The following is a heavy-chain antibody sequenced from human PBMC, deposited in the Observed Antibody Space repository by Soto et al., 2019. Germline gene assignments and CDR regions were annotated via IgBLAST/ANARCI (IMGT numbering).Heavy chain of an antibody. Sequence: EVQLLESGGGLVNPGGSLRLSCATSGFNFSSYSMDWVRQAPGKGLEWVSSINPTSRYVFYADSVRGRFTISRDYAENSLHRQMNGLRGEDTAVYYCARHETRLTGDGFDIWGRGTVVTVSS. D-gene: IGHD3-9*01. CDR1: GFNFSSYS. J-gene: IGHJ3*02. CDR3: ARHETRLTGDGFDI. V-gene: IGHV3-21*01. CDR2: INPTSRYV.